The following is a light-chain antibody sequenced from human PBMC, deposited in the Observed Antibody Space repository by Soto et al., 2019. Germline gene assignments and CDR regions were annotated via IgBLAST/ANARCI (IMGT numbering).Light chain of an antibody. CDR3: QQYNSYSRP. J-gene: IGKJ1*01. CDR1: QSISSW. V-gene: IGKV1-5*03. Sequence: DIQMTQSPSTLSASVGDRVTITCRSSQSISSWLAWYQQKPGKAAKLLIYKWSSLESGVPSRFSGSGSGTEFTLTISSLQPDDFATYYCQQYNSYSRPFGQGTKVEIK. CDR2: KWS.